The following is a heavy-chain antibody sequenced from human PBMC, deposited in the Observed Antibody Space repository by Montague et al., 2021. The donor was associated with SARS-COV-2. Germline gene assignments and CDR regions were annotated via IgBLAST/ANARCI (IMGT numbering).Heavy chain of an antibody. CDR3: ARHSKQWLVLGGGYYFDY. CDR1: GGSISSSSYY. J-gene: IGHJ4*02. D-gene: IGHD6-19*01. V-gene: IGHV4-39*01. CDR2: IYYSGST. Sequence: SETLSLICTVSGGSISSSSYYWGWIRQPPGKGLEWIGSIYYSGSTYYNPSLKSRVTISVDTSKNQFSLKLSSVTAADTAVYYCARHSKQWLVLGGGYYFDYWGQGTLVTVSS.